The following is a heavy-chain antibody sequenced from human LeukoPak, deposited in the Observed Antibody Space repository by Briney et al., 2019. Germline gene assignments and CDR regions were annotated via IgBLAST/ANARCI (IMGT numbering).Heavy chain of an antibody. CDR1: GGSISSSSYY. J-gene: IGHJ5*02. Sequence: SETLSLTCTVSGGSISSSSYYWGWIRQPPGKGLEWIGSIYYSGSTYYNPSLKSRVTISVDTSKNQFSLKLSSVTAADTAVYYCARGSNWFDPWGQGTLVTVSS. CDR2: IYYSGST. V-gene: IGHV4-39*07. CDR3: ARGSNWFDP.